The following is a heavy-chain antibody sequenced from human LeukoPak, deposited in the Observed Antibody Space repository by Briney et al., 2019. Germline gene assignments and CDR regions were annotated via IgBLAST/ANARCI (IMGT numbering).Heavy chain of an antibody. D-gene: IGHD4-17*01. CDR2: INRSGST. J-gene: IGHJ4*02. CDR3: ARDTTVSDYFDY. CDR1: GGSFSGYY. V-gene: IGHV4-34*01. Sequence: PSETLSLTCAVYGGSFSGYYWSWIRQPPGKGLEWIGEINRSGSTNYNPSLKSRVTISVDTSKNQFSLKLSSVTAADTAVYYCARDTTVSDYFDYWGQGTLVTVSS.